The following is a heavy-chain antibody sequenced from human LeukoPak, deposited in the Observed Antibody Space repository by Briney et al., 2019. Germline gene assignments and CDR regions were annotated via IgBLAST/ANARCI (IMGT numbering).Heavy chain of an antibody. Sequence: ASVKVSCKASGGTFSSYAISWVRQAPGQGLEWMGRIIPILGIANYAQKFQGRVTITADKSTSTAYMELSSLRSEDTAVYYCAQNYYYYYGMDVWGQGTTVTVSS. CDR2: IIPILGIA. CDR1: GGTFSSYA. J-gene: IGHJ6*02. CDR3: AQNYYYYYGMDV. V-gene: IGHV1-69*04.